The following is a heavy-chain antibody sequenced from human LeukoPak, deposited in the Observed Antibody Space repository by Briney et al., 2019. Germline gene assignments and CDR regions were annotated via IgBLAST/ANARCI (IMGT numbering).Heavy chain of an antibody. CDR1: GFTFSSYG. V-gene: IGHV3-30*02. D-gene: IGHD6-19*01. Sequence: PGGSLRLSCAASGFTFSSYGMHWVRQAPGKGLEWVAFIRYDGSNKYYADSVKGRFTISRDNSKNTLYLQMNSLRAEDTAVYYCAKSPWVRYSSGKSPLDYWGQGTLVTVSS. CDR2: IRYDGSNK. CDR3: AKSPWVRYSSGKSPLDY. J-gene: IGHJ4*02.